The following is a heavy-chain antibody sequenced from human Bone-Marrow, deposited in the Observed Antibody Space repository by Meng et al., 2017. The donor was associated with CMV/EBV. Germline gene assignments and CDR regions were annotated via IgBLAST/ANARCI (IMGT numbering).Heavy chain of an antibody. J-gene: IGHJ4*02. V-gene: IGHV1-2*02. CDR3: ATLTEDYDSWSGQEER. D-gene: IGHD3-3*01. CDR2: INPNSGDT. CDR1: GYTFTGFY. Sequence: ASVKVSCKASGYTFTGFYMHWVRQAPGQRLEWMGWINPNSGDTNYAQKFQGRVTMTRDTSISTAYMELRRLRSDDTAVYYCATLTEDYDSWSGQEERWGQGTRVTVSS.